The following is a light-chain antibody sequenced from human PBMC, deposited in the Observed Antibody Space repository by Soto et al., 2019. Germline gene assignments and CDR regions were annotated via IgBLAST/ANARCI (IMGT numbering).Light chain of an antibody. CDR1: SSDVGSYDL. V-gene: IGLV2-14*02. J-gene: IGLJ1*01. CDR3: ATWDDSLSGYV. CDR2: EDN. Sequence: QSALTQPASVSGSPGQSITISCTGTSSDVGSYDLVSWYQQHPGKAPKLMIYEDNKRPSGVPDRFSGSKSGTSASLAISGLRSEDEADYYCATWDDSLSGYVFGTGTKVTVL.